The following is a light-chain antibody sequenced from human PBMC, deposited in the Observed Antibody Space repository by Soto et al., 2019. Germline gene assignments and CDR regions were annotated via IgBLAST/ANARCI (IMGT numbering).Light chain of an antibody. Sequence: QLVLTQSSSASASLGSSVKLTCTLSSGHSSYIIAWHQQQPGKAPRYLMKLEGSGNYNKGSGVPDRFSGSSSGADRYLTISNLQCEGEADYYCETLDNTSRVLGGGPQVPVL. J-gene: IGLJ3*02. CDR3: ETLDNTSRV. CDR2: LEGSGNY. CDR1: SGHSSYI. V-gene: IGLV4-60*02.